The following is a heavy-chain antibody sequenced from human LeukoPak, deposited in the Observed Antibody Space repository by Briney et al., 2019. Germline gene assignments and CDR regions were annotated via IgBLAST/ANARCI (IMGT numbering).Heavy chain of an antibody. CDR1: GFSFTDYY. J-gene: IGHJ6*02. Sequence: PGGSLRLSCAASGFSFTDYYMSWIRQAPGKGLEWVSYISDRGGITYYADSVKGRFTISRDNSKDTLYLQMDSLRAEDTALYYCAREEHDYVWGSYRYYYYYGIDVWGQGTTVTVSS. CDR2: ISDRGGIT. V-gene: IGHV3-11*04. CDR3: AREEHDYVWGSYRYYYYYGIDV. D-gene: IGHD3-16*02.